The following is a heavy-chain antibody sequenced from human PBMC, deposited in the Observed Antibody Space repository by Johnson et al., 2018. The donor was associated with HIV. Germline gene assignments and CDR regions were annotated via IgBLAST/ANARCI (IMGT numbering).Heavy chain of an antibody. CDR3: ARDNIYGSAWGDAFDV. CDR2: MNWNGGST. J-gene: IGHJ3*01. CDR1: GITFDDYG. Sequence: VQLVESGGGVVRPGGSLRLSCAASGITFDDYGMSWVRQAPGKGLEWVSGMNWNGGSTGYADSVKGRFTISRDNAKNSLYLKMNSLRAEDTALYYCARDNIYGSAWGDAFDVWGQGTMVTVSS. V-gene: IGHV3-20*04. D-gene: IGHD6-19*01.